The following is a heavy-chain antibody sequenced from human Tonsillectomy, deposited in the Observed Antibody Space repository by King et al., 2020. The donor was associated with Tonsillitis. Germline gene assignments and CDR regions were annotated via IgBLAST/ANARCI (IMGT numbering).Heavy chain of an antibody. CDR2: ISGSGGST. CDR3: AKDLGAWYFDL. D-gene: IGHD3-16*01. J-gene: IGHJ2*01. Sequence: VQLLESEGGLIQPGGSLRLSCAASRFTFSYYAMSWVRQAPGKGLEWVSGISGSGGSTYYADSVKGRFTISRDNSKNTLYLQMNSLRAEDTAVYYCAKDLGAWYFDLWGRGTLVTVSS. CDR1: RFTFSYYA. V-gene: IGHV3-23*01.